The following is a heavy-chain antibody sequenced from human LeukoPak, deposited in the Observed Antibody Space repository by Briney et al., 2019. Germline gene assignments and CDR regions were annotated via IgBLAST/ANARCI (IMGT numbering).Heavy chain of an antibody. CDR2: INYSGST. CDR3: ARGRSSDP. V-gene: IGHV4-59*01. Sequence: SETLSLTSTVYGASISTYYWTWIRQPPGKGLEWIGYINYSGSTNYNPSLKSRVTISVDTSKNQFSLKLSSVTAADTAVYYCARGRSSDPWGQGTLVTVSS. CDR1: GASISTYY. J-gene: IGHJ5*02.